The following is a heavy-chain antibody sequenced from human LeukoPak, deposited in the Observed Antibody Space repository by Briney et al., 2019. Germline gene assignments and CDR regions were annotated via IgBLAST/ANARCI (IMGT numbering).Heavy chain of an antibody. J-gene: IGHJ5*02. Sequence: SETLSLTCTVSGGSISSHYWSWIRQPPGKGLEWIGYIYYSGSTNYNPSLKSRVTISVDTSKNQFSLKLSSVTAADTAVYYCARDQYGSSYGWFDPWGQGTLVTASS. CDR3: ARDQYGSSYGWFDP. D-gene: IGHD6-13*01. CDR2: IYYSGST. V-gene: IGHV4-59*11. CDR1: GGSISSHY.